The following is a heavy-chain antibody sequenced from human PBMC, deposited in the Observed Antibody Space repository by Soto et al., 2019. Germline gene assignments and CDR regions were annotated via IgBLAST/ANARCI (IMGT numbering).Heavy chain of an antibody. D-gene: IGHD5-12*01. CDR3: ARAVATKESFDY. CDR2: IGTAGDT. CDR1: GFTFSSYD. Sequence: GGSLRLSCAASGFTFSSYDMHWVRQATGKGLEWVSAIGTAGDTYYPGSVKGRFTISRENAKNSLYLQMNSLRAEDTAVYYCARAVATKESFDYWGQGTLVTVSS. V-gene: IGHV3-13*01. J-gene: IGHJ4*02.